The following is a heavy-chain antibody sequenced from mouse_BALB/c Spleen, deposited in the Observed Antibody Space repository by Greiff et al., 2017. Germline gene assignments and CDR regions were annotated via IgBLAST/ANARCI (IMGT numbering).Heavy chain of an antibody. V-gene: IGHV5-9-4*01. Sequence: EVKLVESGGGLVKPGGSLKLSCAASGFTFSSYAMSWVRQSPEKRLEWVAEISSGGSYTYYPATVTGRFTISRDNAKNTLYLEMSSLRSEDTAMYYCARERGYFDYWGQGTTLTVSS. CDR2: ISSGGSYT. CDR1: GFTFSSYA. J-gene: IGHJ2*01. CDR3: ARERGYFDY.